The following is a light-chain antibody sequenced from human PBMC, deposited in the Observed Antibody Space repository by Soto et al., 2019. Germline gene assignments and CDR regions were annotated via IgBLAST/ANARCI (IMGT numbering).Light chain of an antibody. J-gene: IGKJ4*01. CDR1: QTVNNN. Sequence: EVVKTKYPATLSVSPGERATLSCRASQTVNNNLAWYQQKPGQAPRLLIYGASARATGIPARFSGSGSGTEFTLTISSLQSEDFAVYYCQQYNNWPLTFGGGTKVEIK. V-gene: IGKV3-15*01. CDR2: GAS. CDR3: QQYNNWPLT.